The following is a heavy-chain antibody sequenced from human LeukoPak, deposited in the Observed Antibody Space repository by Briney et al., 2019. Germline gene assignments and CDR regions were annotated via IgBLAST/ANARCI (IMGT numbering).Heavy chain of an antibody. Sequence: GGSLRLSCAASGFTFSSYGMHWVRQAPGKGLEWVAFIRYDGSNKYYADSVKGRFTISRDNSKNTLYLQMNSLRAEDTAVYYCANRAYSSGWYSGAFDIWGQGTMVTVSS. D-gene: IGHD6-19*01. CDR1: GFTFSSYG. CDR3: ANRAYSSGWYSGAFDI. V-gene: IGHV3-30*02. J-gene: IGHJ3*02. CDR2: IRYDGSNK.